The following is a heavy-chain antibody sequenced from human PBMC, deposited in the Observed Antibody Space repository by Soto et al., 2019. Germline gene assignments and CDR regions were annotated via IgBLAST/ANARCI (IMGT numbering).Heavy chain of an antibody. CDR1: GFTFSDYY. V-gene: IGHV3-11*06. Sequence: PGGSLRLSCAASGFTFSDYYMSWIRQAPGKGLEWVSYISSSSSYTNYADSVKGRFTISGDNAKNSLYLQMNSLRAEDTAVYYCAGILRYFDWLAGMDVWGQGTTVTVSS. J-gene: IGHJ6*02. D-gene: IGHD3-9*01. CDR3: AGILRYFDWLAGMDV. CDR2: ISSSSSYT.